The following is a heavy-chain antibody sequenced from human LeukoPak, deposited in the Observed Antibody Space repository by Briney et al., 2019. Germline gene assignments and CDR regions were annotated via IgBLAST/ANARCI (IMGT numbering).Heavy chain of an antibody. CDR3: ARGETIFGVVILLDY. D-gene: IGHD3-3*01. V-gene: IGHV1-2*02. CDR1: GYTFSGYY. CDR2: INPNSGGT. J-gene: IGHJ4*02. Sequence: ASVKVSCKASGYTFSGYYVHWVRQAPGQGLEWMGWINPNSGGTNYAQKFQGRVTMTRDTSISTAYMELSRLRSDDTAVYYCARGETIFGVVILLDYWGQGTLVTVSS.